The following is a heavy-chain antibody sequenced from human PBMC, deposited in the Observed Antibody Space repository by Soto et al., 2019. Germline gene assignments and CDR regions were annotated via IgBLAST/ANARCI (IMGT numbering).Heavy chain of an antibody. J-gene: IGHJ4*02. CDR3: AKDRWDGYNWAYFDY. Sequence: GGSLRLSCAASGFTFSSYGMHWVRQAPGKGLEWVAVISYDGSNKYYADSVKGRFTISRDNSENTLYLQMNSLRAEDTAVYYCAKDRWDGYNWAYFDYWGQGTLVTVSS. CDR1: GFTFSSYG. CDR2: ISYDGSNK. D-gene: IGHD5-12*01. V-gene: IGHV3-30*18.